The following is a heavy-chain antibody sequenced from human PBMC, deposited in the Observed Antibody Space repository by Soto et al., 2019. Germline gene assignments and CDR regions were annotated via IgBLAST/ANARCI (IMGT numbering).Heavy chain of an antibody. CDR3: ARLHTERPLHPLPMDV. J-gene: IGHJ6*03. V-gene: IGHV4-59*05. Sequence: SETLSLTCTVSGGSISSYYWSWIRQPPGKGLEWIGSIPYNSGSTYYNPSLQSRVTISVDTSKNHFSLKLSSVTAADAAVYYCARLHTERPLHPLPMDVWGKGTTVTVSS. D-gene: IGHD5-18*01. CDR2: IPYNSGST. CDR1: GGSISSYY.